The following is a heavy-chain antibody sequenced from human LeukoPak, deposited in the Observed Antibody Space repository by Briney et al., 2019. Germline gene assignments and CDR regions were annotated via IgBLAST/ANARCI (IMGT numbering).Heavy chain of an antibody. Sequence: GRSLRLSCAASGFTFSSHAMHWVRQALGKGLEWVVVISSDGSNKYYTDSVKGRFTISRDNSKNTLYLQMNSLRAEDTAVYYCVTSCTSTSCYLPAYWGQGTLVTVSS. CDR3: VTSCTSTSCYLPAY. CDR2: ISSDGSNK. D-gene: IGHD2-2*01. J-gene: IGHJ4*02. V-gene: IGHV3-30-3*01. CDR1: GFTFSSHA.